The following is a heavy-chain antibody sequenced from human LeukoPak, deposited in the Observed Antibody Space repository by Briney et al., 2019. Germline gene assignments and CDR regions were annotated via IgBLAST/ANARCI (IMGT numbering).Heavy chain of an antibody. Sequence: GGSLRLSCAASGFTSSGFAMIWVRQAPGKGLQWVSSISAGSSNKYYADSVKGRFTISRDNSKNALYLQMNSLRAEDTAIYYCAKGKVVVGAAGPDYWGQGTLVTVSS. CDR1: GFTSSGFA. D-gene: IGHD2-15*01. J-gene: IGHJ4*02. CDR2: ISAGSSNK. V-gene: IGHV3-23*01. CDR3: AKGKVVVGAAGPDY.